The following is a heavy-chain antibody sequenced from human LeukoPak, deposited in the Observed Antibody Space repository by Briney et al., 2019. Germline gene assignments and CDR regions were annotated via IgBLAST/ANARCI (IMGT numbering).Heavy chain of an antibody. J-gene: IGHJ4*02. V-gene: IGHV3-53*01. CDR1: GFTVSSNY. D-gene: IGHD6-19*01. CDR2: IYGAGRT. CDR3: ARDRGSSGFAVLGY. Sequence: GGSLRLSCAASGFTVSSNYMSWVHQAPGKGLEWVSVIYGAGRTYYADSVKGRFTISRDNSKNTLYLQMNSLRAEDTAVYYCARDRGSSGFAVLGYWGQGTLVTVSS.